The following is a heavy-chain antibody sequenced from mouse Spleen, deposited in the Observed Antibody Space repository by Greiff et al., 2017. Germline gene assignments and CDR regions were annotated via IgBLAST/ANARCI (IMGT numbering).Heavy chain of an antibody. D-gene: IGHD1-1*01. Sequence: QVQLQQSGAELVRPGTSVKMSCKASGYTFTNYWIGWAKQRPGHGLEWIGDIYPGGGYTNYNEKFKGKATLTADKSSSTAYMQFSSLTSEDSAIYYCARRGDYYGSSYGFAYWGQGTLVTVSA. CDR2: IYPGGGYT. CDR3: ARRGDYYGSSYGFAY. V-gene: IGHV1-63*01. J-gene: IGHJ3*01. CDR1: GYTFTNYW.